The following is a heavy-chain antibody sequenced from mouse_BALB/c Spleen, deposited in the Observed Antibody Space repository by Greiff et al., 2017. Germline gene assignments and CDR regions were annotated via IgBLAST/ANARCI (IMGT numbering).Heavy chain of an antibody. CDR1: GFTFSSFG. D-gene: IGHD2-1*01. Sequence: DVQLVESGGGLVQPGGSRKLSCAASGFTFSSFGMHWVRQAPEKGLEWVAYISSGSSTIYYADTVKGRFTISRDNPKNTLFLQMTSLRSEDTAMYYCARGGGNYVWYFDVWGAGTTVTVSS. CDR2: ISSGSSTI. V-gene: IGHV5-17*02. CDR3: ARGGGNYVWYFDV. J-gene: IGHJ1*01.